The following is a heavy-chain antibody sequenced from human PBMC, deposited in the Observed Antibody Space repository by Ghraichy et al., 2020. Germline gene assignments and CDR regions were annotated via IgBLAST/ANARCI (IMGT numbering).Heavy chain of an antibody. CDR3: VRVQSPPNAYLDL. D-gene: IGHD4/OR15-4a*01. Sequence: VGRIRKKTNGYTTEYAASVRGRFTISRDDSKNSLYLQMNSLKTEDTAVFYCVRVQSPPNAYLDLWG. V-gene: IGHV3-72*01. CDR2: IRKKTNGYTT. J-gene: IGHJ2*01.